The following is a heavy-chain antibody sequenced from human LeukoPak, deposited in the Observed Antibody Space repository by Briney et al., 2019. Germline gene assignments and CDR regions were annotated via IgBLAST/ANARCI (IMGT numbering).Heavy chain of an antibody. CDR2: MNPNSGNT. D-gene: IGHD2-2*01. V-gene: IGHV1-8*01. CDR1: GYTFTSYD. CDR3: ARGGVVPAAYYYYTDV. Sequence: ASVKVSCKASGYTFTSYDINWVRQATGQGLEWMGWMNPNSGNTGYAQKFQGRVTMTRNTSISTAYMELSSLRSEDTAVYYCARGGVVPAAYYYYTDVWGKGTTVTISS. J-gene: IGHJ6*03.